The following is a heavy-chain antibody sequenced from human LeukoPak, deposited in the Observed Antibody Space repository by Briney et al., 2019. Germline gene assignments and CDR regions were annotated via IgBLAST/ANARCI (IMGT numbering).Heavy chain of an antibody. Sequence: GGSLRLSCAASGFIVSSNYMSWVCQAPGKGLEWVSVIYSGGRTFYADSVRGRFTISRDNSKNTLFLQMNSLRAEDTAVYYCARDQYYDSGTYSYYYMDVWGKGTTVTVSS. CDR1: GFIVSSNY. CDR3: ARDQYYDSGTYSYYYMDV. V-gene: IGHV3-53*01. CDR2: IYSGGRT. J-gene: IGHJ6*03. D-gene: IGHD3-10*01.